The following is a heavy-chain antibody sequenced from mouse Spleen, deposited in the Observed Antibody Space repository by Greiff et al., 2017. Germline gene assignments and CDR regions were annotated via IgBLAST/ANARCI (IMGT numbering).Heavy chain of an antibody. Sequence: VMLVESGAELMKPGASVKISCKATGYTFSSYWIEWVKQRPGHGLEWIGEILPGSGSTNYNEKFKGKATFTADTSSNTAYMQLSSLTSEDSAVYYCARIYYDYDVGYWGQGTTLTVSS. V-gene: IGHV1-9*01. D-gene: IGHD2-4*01. CDR3: ARIYYDYDVGY. CDR1: GYTFSSYW. J-gene: IGHJ2*01. CDR2: ILPGSGST.